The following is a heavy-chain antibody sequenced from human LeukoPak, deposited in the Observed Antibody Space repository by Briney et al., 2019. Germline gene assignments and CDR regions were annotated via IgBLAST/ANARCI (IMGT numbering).Heavy chain of an antibody. D-gene: IGHD2-2*01. CDR3: ARDHQLPLQWYYYYYMDV. Sequence: ASVKVSCKASGYTFTSYAMNWVRQAPGQGLEWMGWINTNTGNPTYAQGFTGRFVFSLDTSVSTAYLQISSLKAEDTAVYYCARDHQLPLQWYYYYYMDVWGKGTTVTVSS. CDR1: GYTFTSYA. J-gene: IGHJ6*03. V-gene: IGHV7-4-1*02. CDR2: INTNTGNP.